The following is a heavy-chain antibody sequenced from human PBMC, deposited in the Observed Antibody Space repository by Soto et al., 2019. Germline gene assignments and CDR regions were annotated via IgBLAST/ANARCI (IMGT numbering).Heavy chain of an antibody. CDR3: ARGIAAAGTVGRVWVDP. CDR1: GFTFSSYT. V-gene: IGHV3-23*01. Sequence: EVQLLEFGGGLVQPGGSLRLSCAASGFTFSSYTMTWVRQAPGKGLEWVSGISGSGGVTYYADSVKGRFTNSRDNSKNTLYLQMNSLRAEDTAVYYCARGIAAAGTVGRVWVDPWGQGTLVTVSS. CDR2: ISGSGGVT. D-gene: IGHD6-13*01. J-gene: IGHJ5*02.